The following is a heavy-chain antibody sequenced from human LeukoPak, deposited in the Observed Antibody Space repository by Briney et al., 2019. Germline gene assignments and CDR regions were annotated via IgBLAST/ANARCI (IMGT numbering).Heavy chain of an antibody. J-gene: IGHJ5*02. D-gene: IGHD5-12*01. CDR2: IYPDDSDT. V-gene: IGHV5-51*01. CDR3: ARHGVVATATSWFDP. CDR1: GYSFTSYW. Sequence: GESLKISCKGSGYSFTSYWIGWVRQMPGKGLEWMGIIYPDDSDTRYSPSFQGQVTISADKSISTAYLQWSSLKASDTAMYYCARHGVVATATSWFDPWGQGTLVTVSS.